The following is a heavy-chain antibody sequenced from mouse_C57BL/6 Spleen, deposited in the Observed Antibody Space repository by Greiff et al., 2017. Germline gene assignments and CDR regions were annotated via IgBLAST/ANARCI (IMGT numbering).Heavy chain of an antibody. CDR3: TRDQGYYGSSYGYAMDY. CDR1: GFTFSSYA. Sequence: EVQLVESGEGLVKPGGSLKLSCAASGFTFSSYAMSWVRQTPEKRLEWVAYISSGGDYIYYADTVKGRFTISRDNARNTLYLQMSSLKSEDTAMYYCTRDQGYYGSSYGYAMDYWGQGTSVTVSS. V-gene: IGHV5-9-1*02. CDR2: ISSGGDYI. J-gene: IGHJ4*01. D-gene: IGHD1-1*01.